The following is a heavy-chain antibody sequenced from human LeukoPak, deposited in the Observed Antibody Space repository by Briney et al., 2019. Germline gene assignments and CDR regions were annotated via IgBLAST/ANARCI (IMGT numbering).Heavy chain of an antibody. CDR2: ANLQGST. CDR1: GGSLTNTNY. D-gene: IGHD2-15*01. CDR3: AREGCPYRPLDY. J-gene: IGHJ4*02. Sequence: PSETLSLTCGVSGGSLTNTNYWTWVRQPPGKGLEWIGEANLQGSTNYNPSLMGRVAISVDTSENHISLQLATAAAADAAVYYCAREGCPYRPLDYWGQGTPVTVSS. V-gene: IGHV4-4*02.